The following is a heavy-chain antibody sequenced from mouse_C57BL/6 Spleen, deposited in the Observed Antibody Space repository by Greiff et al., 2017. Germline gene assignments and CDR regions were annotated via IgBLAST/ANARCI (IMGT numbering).Heavy chain of an antibody. J-gene: IGHJ1*03. CDR3: ARIYCDYEWYFDV. CDR2: IWSGGST. Sequence: QVQLKESGPGLVQPSQSLSITCTVSGFSLTSYGVHWVRQSPGKGLEWLGVIWSGGSTDYNAAFISRLSISKDNSKSQVFFKMNSLQADDTAIYYCARIYCDYEWYFDVWGTGTTVTVSS. D-gene: IGHD2-4*01. V-gene: IGHV2-2*01. CDR1: GFSLTSYG.